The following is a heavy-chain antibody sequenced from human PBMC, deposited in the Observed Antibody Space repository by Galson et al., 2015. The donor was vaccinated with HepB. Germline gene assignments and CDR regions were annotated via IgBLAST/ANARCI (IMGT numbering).Heavy chain of an antibody. CDR1: GYTFSDYY. CDR2: INPNSGGT. CDR3: ARVLPMVTTRWFDP. Sequence: SVKVSCRASGYTFSDYYIHWVRQAPGQGLEWMGWINPNSGGTDYAQKFQGRVTMTRDTSISTAYMDLSRLRSDDTAVYYCARVLPMVTTRWFDPWGQGTLVTVSS. J-gene: IGHJ5*02. V-gene: IGHV1-2*02. D-gene: IGHD4-17*01.